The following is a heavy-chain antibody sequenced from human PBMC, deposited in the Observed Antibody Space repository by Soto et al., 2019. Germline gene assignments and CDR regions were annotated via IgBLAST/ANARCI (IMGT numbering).Heavy chain of an antibody. CDR2: IWYDGRNE. J-gene: IGHJ6*02. CDR1: GFTFRNYG. D-gene: IGHD3-10*01. Sequence: QVQLVESGGGVVQPGRSLRLSCAASGFTFRNYGMHWVRQAPGTGLEWVAVIWYDGRNEYYGDSVKGRVTISRDNSKNTLYRQMNSLRDDDTAVYHCARVLGRYYGSGSYGGVDVWGQGTTVTVSS. V-gene: IGHV3-33*01. CDR3: ARVLGRYYGSGSYGGVDV.